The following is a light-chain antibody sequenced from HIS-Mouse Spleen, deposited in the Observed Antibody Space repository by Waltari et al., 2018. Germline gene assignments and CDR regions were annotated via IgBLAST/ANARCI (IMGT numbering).Light chain of an antibody. Sequence: SYELTQPPSVSVSPGQTARITCSGDALQKKYAYWYQQKSGQAPVLVVYEDSKRPSGIHGRFSGSRSGTMATLTISGAQVEDEADYYCYSTDSSGNHRVFGGGTKLTVL. V-gene: IGLV3-10*01. J-gene: IGLJ2*01. CDR2: EDS. CDR1: ALQKKY. CDR3: YSTDSSGNHRV.